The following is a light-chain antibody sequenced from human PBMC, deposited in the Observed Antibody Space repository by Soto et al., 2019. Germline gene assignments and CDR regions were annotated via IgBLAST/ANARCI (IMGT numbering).Light chain of an antibody. Sequence: EIVLTQSPAALSLSPGERATLSCRASQSISSYLAWYQHKPGQAPRLLIYGASNRATGIPDRFSGSGSGTDFTLTISRLEPEDFAMYYCQVYNSSPWTFGQGTKV. CDR3: QVYNSSPWT. CDR1: QSISSY. CDR2: GAS. V-gene: IGKV3-11*01. J-gene: IGKJ1*01.